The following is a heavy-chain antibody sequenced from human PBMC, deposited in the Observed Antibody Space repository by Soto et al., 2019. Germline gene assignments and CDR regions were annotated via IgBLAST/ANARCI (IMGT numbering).Heavy chain of an antibody. V-gene: IGHV4-59*01. J-gene: IGHJ4*02. CDR2: IYYSGTT. D-gene: IGHD3-10*01. Sequence: PSDTLSLTCTISGGSISNFYWIWIRQPPGKGLEWIGYIYYSGTTSYNPSLNSRVTISVDTSKNQFSLKLNSVTAADTAVYYCARESYYGSGATVVGYWGLGTLVTVSS. CDR1: GGSISNFY. CDR3: ARESYYGSGATVVGY.